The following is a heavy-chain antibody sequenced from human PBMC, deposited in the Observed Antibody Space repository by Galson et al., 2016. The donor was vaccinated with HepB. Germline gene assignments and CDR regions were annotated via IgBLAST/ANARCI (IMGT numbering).Heavy chain of an antibody. Sequence: SETLSLTCAVSGGSISNSNWWSWVRQPPGKGLEWIGEIYHSGSTNYKPSLKRRVTISVDKSKNHFSLKLSSVTAADTAVYYCASSSGWLFRSWGQGTLVTIAS. CDR1: GGSISNSNW. V-gene: IGHV4-4*02. CDR2: IYHSGST. J-gene: IGHJ5*02. CDR3: ASSSGWLFRS. D-gene: IGHD6-19*01.